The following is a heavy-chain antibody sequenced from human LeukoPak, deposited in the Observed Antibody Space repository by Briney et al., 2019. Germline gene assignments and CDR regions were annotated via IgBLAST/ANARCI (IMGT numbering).Heavy chain of an antibody. CDR1: GFTFSNSA. J-gene: IGHJ4*02. Sequence: GASVKVSCKASGFTFSNSAMPWVRQARGQRLEWIGWIVVGSGNTDYAQKFQERVTMTRDMSTGTAYMELTSLRSEDTAVYYCAADNQQIAVWGQGTLVTVSS. D-gene: IGHD1-14*01. CDR3: AADNQQIAV. CDR2: IVVGSGNT. V-gene: IGHV1-58*02.